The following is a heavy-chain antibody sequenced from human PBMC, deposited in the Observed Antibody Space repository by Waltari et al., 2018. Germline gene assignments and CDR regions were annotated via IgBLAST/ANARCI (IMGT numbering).Heavy chain of an antibody. CDR3: ARQGHYDFWTGYYLFDY. D-gene: IGHD3-3*01. J-gene: IGHJ4*02. V-gene: IGHV4-59*08. CDR2: IYYSGST. CDR1: GGSISNYY. Sequence: QVQLQESGPGLVKPSETLSLTCTVSGGSISNYYWSWIRQSPGKGLEWIGSIYYSGSTNYNPSLMIRVTLSVATSKNHFSLKLSSVTAADTALYYCARQGHYDFWTGYYLFDYWGQGTLVTVSS.